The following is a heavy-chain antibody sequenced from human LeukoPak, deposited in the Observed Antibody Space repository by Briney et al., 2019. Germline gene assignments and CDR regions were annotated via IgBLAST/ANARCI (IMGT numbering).Heavy chain of an antibody. J-gene: IGHJ4*02. Sequence: PGGSLRLSCAASGFTVSSNYMSWVRQAPGKGLEWVSVIYSGGSTYYADSVKGRFTISRDNSKNTLYLQMNSLRAEDTAVYYCARARSTVTTTGGGFDYWGQGTLVTVSS. D-gene: IGHD4-17*01. V-gene: IGHV3-53*01. CDR2: IYSGGST. CDR3: ARARSTVTTTGGGFDY. CDR1: GFTVSSNY.